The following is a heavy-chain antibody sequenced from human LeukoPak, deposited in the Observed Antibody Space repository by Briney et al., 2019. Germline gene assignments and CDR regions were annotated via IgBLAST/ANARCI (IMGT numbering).Heavy chain of an antibody. CDR3: ARAQPRGVPAAIVLDY. CDR1: GGSISSSSYY. Sequence: SETLSLTXTVSGGSISSSSYYWGWIRQPPGKGLEWIGSIYYSGSTYYNPSLKSRVTISVDTSKHQFSLKLSSVTAADTAVYYFARAQPRGVPAAIVLDYWGQGTLVTVSS. J-gene: IGHJ4*02. CDR2: IYYSGST. D-gene: IGHD2-2*01. V-gene: IGHV4-39*07.